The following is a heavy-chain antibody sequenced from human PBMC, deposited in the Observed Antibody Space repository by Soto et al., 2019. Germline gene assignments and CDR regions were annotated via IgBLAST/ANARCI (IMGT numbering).Heavy chain of an antibody. V-gene: IGHV3-23*01. CDR2: ISGSGGST. Sequence: EVQLLESGGGLVQPGGSLSLSCAASGCTFSSYTMSWVRQAPGKGLEWVSAISGSGGSTDYADSVKGRFTISRDNSTNTLSLQMNSLRAEDTAVYYCAKEAYYDDSSGYYHGGAFDIWGQGTMVTVSS. CDR1: GCTFSSYT. J-gene: IGHJ3*02. D-gene: IGHD3-22*01. CDR3: AKEAYYDDSSGYYHGGAFDI.